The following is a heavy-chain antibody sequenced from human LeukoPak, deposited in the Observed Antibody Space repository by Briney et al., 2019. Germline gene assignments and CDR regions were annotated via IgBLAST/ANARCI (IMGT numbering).Heavy chain of an antibody. J-gene: IGHJ1*01. CDR1: GFTFSSYG. CDR2: IWYDGSNK. V-gene: IGHV3-33*01. D-gene: IGHD6-19*01. CDR3: ARGILGAVAGIGHFQH. Sequence: PGRSLRLSCAASGFTFSSYGMHWVRQAPGKGREWVAVIWYDGSNKYYADSVKGRFTISRDNSKNTLYLQMNSLRAEDTAVYYCARGILGAVAGIGHFQHWGQGTLVTVSS.